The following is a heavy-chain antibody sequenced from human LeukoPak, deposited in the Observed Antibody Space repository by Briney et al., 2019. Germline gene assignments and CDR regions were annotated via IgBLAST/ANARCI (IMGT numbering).Heavy chain of an antibody. D-gene: IGHD3-3*01. V-gene: IGHV3-23*01. CDR3: AKDPYYDFWSAPPPDY. CDR1: GVTFRSFA. J-gene: IGHJ4*02. CDR2: ISGSGGST. Sequence: PGGSLRLSCAASGVTFRSFAMSWVRQAPGKGLEWVSAISGSGGSTYYADSVKGRFTISRDNSKNTLYLQMNSLRAEDTALYYCAKDPYYDFWSAPPPDYWGQGTLVTVSS.